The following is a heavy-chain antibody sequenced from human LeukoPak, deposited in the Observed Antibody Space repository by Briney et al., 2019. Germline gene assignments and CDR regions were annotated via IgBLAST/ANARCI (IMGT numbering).Heavy chain of an antibody. V-gene: IGHV3-30*18. Sequence: GGSLRLSCAASGFTFNSYGMHWVRQAPGKGLEWVAVITYDGSNKYYADSVKGRFTISRDNSKNTVNLQMNSLRAEDTAVYCCAKDYEAYCGGDCYSFFDCWGQGTLVTVSS. CDR2: ITYDGSNK. D-gene: IGHD2-21*02. CDR3: AKDYEAYCGGDCYSFFDC. CDR1: GFTFNSYG. J-gene: IGHJ4*02.